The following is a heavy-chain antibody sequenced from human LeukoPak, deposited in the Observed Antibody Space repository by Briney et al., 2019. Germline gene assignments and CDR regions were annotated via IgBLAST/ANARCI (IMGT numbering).Heavy chain of an antibody. Sequence: PSETLSLTCTVSGGSLSNYYWNWVRQPAGKGLEWIGRIYPSGSTNYSPSLKSRVTMSVDTSKNQFSLNVSSVTAADTAVYYCARGQHGGLFEFWGRGTLVTVS. CDR1: GGSLSNYY. J-gene: IGHJ4*02. V-gene: IGHV4-4*07. CDR3: ARGQHGGLFEF. D-gene: IGHD2-15*01. CDR2: IYPSGST.